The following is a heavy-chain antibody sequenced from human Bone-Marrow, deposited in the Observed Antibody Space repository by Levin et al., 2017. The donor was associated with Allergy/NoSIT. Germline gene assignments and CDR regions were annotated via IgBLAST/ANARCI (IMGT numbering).Heavy chain of an antibody. CDR2: LRWPRGHI. D-gene: IGHD2-2*01. V-gene: IGHV3-9*01. CDR1: FVSFDDLF. J-gene: IGHJ4*02. CDR3: AKDSCSTFSCYLNY. Sequence: GGSLLLSFFSSFVSFDDLFLIFVRHSPCPFLSFVSGLRWPRGHIGYADSVKGRFTISRDNAKNSLYLQMNSLRAEDTALYYCAKDSCSTFSCYLNYWGQGTLVTVSS.